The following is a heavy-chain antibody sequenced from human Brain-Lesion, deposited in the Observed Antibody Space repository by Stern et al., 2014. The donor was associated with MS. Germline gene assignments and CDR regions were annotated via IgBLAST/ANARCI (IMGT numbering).Heavy chain of an antibody. CDR1: GDTFNKYA. V-gene: IGHV1-69*06. Sequence: VHLVESGAEVKKPGSSMKVSCKASGDTFNKYALNWVRQAPGQGLEWMGGIIPIFGTSNYAQKFQGRVTITADKSTSTAYMELSSLRSEDTAVYYCARRGFYGGADDYYFDYWGQGTLVTVSS. CDR3: ARRGFYGGADDYYFDY. CDR2: IIPIFGTS. J-gene: IGHJ4*02. D-gene: IGHD4-23*01.